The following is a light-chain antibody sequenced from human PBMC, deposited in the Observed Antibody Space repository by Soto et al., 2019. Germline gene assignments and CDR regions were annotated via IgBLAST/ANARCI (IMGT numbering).Light chain of an antibody. CDR2: GAS. V-gene: IGKV3-15*01. CDR3: QKYNNWPPWT. J-gene: IGKJ1*01. Sequence: EVMMTQSPATLSVSPGERATLSCRASQSISSDLAWYQQKPGQAPRLLIYGASTRASDIPARFSGSGSGTDFTLTISSLQSEDLAVYYCQKYNNWPPWTFGQGTKVEFK. CDR1: QSISSD.